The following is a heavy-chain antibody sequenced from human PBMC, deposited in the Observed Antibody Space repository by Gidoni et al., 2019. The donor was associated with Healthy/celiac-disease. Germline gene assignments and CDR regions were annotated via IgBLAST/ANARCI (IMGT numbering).Heavy chain of an antibody. J-gene: IGHJ4*02. CDR2: ISGSGGST. D-gene: IGHD4-17*01. Sequence: EVQLLESGGGLVQPGGSLRLSWAASGFTFSSYAMSWVRQAPGKGLEWVSVISGSGGSTYYADSVKGRFTISRDNSKNTLYLQMNSLRAEDTAVYYCAKCYGDYGRMDYWGQGTLVTVSS. CDR1: GFTFSSYA. V-gene: IGHV3-23*01. CDR3: AKCYGDYGRMDY.